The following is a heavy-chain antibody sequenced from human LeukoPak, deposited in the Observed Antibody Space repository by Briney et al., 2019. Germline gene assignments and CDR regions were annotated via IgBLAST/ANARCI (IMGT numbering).Heavy chain of an antibody. D-gene: IGHD4-11*01. CDR2: INTNTGNP. V-gene: IGHV7-4-1*02. CDR1: GYTFTNYA. Sequence: ASVKVSCKASGYTFTNYAMNWVRQAPGQGLEWMGWINTNTGNPTYAQGFTGRFVSSLDTSVSTAYLQISSLKAEDTAVYYCARVQDYSNYGWFDPWGQGTLVTVSS. J-gene: IGHJ5*02. CDR3: ARVQDYSNYGWFDP.